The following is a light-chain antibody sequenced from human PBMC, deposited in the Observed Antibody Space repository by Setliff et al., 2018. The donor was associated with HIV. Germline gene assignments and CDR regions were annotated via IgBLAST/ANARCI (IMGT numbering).Light chain of an antibody. V-gene: IGLV2-14*03. Sequence: QSVLTQPASVSGSPGQSITISCTGISSDVGGYYPVSWYQQHPGKAPKLMIYDAINRPSGVSNRFSGSRSGNTASLTISGLQVEDEADYYCSSYTTSSTLYVFGPGTKVTVL. J-gene: IGLJ1*01. CDR2: DAI. CDR1: SSDVGGYYP. CDR3: SSYTTSSTLYV.